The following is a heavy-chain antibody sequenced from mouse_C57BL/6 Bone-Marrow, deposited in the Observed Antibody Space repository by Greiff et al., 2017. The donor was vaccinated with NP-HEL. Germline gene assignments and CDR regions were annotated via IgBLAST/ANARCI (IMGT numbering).Heavy chain of an antibody. CDR3: ARVPTVVATGAMDY. CDR2: ISSGSSTI. D-gene: IGHD1-1*01. J-gene: IGHJ4*01. Sequence: DVHLVESGGGLVKPGGSLKLSCAASGFTFSDYGMHWVRQAPEKGLEWVAYISSGSSTIYYADTVKGRFTISRDNAKNTLFLQMTSLRSEDTAMYYCARVPTVVATGAMDYWGQGTSVTVSS. V-gene: IGHV5-17*01. CDR1: GFTFSDYG.